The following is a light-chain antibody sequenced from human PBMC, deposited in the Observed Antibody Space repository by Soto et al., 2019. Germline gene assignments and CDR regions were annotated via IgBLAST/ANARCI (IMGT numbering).Light chain of an antibody. Sequence: QSVLTQPPSASGTPGQRGTISCSGSSSNIESNTVTWYQQLPGTAPKLVIYSNYDRPSGVPDRFYGSTSGTTASLGIRGLHSEDEAVYCCGAWDDILNGYVFGDGTKLTVL. J-gene: IGLJ1*01. V-gene: IGLV1-44*01. CDR3: GAWDDILNGYV. CDR2: SNY. CDR1: SSNIESNT.